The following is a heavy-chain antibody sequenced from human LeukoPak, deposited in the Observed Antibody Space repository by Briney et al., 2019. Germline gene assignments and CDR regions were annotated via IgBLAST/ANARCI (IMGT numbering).Heavy chain of an antibody. D-gene: IGHD3-22*01. CDR1: GGSISSGGYY. CDR3: ARLLDSSGYYPFDS. CDR2: IYYSGST. J-gene: IGHJ4*02. V-gene: IGHV4-61*08. Sequence: SQTLSLTCAVSGGSISSGGYYWSWIRQPPGKGLEWIGYIYYSGSTNYNPSLKSRVTISVDTSKNQFSLKLTSVTAADTAVYFCARLLDSSGYYPFDSWGQGTLVTVSS.